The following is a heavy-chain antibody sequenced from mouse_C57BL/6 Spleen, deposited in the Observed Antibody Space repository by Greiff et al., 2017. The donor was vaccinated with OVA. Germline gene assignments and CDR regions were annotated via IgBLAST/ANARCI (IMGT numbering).Heavy chain of an antibody. Sequence: VQLQQSGPELVKPGASVKISCKASGYSFTGYYMNWVKQSPEKSLEWIGEINPSTGGTTYNQKFKAKATLTVDKSSSTAYMQLKSLTSEDSAVYYCARGDPYYSNYEEGSDYWGQGTTLTVSS. J-gene: IGHJ2*01. V-gene: IGHV1-42*01. CDR2: INPSTGGT. CDR1: GYSFTGYY. CDR3: ARGDPYYSNYEEGSDY. D-gene: IGHD2-5*01.